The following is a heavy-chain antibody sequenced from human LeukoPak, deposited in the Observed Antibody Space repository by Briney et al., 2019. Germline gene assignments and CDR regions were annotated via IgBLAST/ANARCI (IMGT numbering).Heavy chain of an antibody. CDR1: GFTFSSYS. D-gene: IGHD5-12*01. Sequence: GGSLRLSCAASGFTFSSYSMNWVRHAPGKGLEWVSSISSSSSYIYYADSVKGRFTISRDNAKNSLYLQMNSLRAEDTAVYYCATGYYIVATIYNYWGQGTLVTVSS. CDR3: ATGYYIVATIYNY. J-gene: IGHJ4*02. CDR2: ISSSSSYI. V-gene: IGHV3-21*01.